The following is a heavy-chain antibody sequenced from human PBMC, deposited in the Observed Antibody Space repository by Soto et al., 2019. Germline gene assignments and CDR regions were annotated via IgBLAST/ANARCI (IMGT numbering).Heavy chain of an antibody. CDR3: ARVASLIPIFHGLDA. V-gene: IGHV1-18*04. J-gene: IGHJ6*02. D-gene: IGHD3-3*01. Sequence: QVQLVQSGAEVRKPGASVKVSCKASGYTFTKYGIPWVRQAPGQGLEWLGWISGDNGNTNFAQRLKDRVTMTTDTSTTTAYMELRSLRRDDTAIYYCARVASLIPIFHGLDAWGQGTTVTVSS. CDR1: GYTFTKYG. CDR2: ISGDNGNT.